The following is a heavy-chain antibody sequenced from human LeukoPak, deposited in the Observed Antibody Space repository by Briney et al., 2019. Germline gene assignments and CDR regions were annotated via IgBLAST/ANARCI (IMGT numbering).Heavy chain of an antibody. CDR2: NSGSGGST. J-gene: IGHJ4*02. D-gene: IGHD3-16*01. CDR1: GFTFNTYA. CDR3: ARGRGGTNTPYYFDY. V-gene: IGHV3-23*01. Sequence: PGGSLRLSCAASGFTFNTYAMSWVRQAPGKGLEWVSSNSGSGGSTYYADSVEGRFTISRDNSKNTLYLQMNSLRAEDTAVYYCARGRGGTNTPYYFDYWGQGTLVTVSS.